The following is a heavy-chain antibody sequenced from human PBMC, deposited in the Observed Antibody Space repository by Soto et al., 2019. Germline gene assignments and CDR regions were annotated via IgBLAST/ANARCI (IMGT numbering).Heavy chain of an antibody. CDR3: ARGGAVAGTGIDY. V-gene: IGHV3-11*01. D-gene: IGHD6-19*01. Sequence: XECLWLTCAASGFTFSDYYMSWIRQAPGKGLEWVSYISSSGSTIYYADSVKGRFTISRDNAKNSLYLQMNSLRAEDTAVYYCARGGAVAGTGIDYWGQGTLVTVSS. CDR1: GFTFSDYY. J-gene: IGHJ4*02. CDR2: ISSSGSTI.